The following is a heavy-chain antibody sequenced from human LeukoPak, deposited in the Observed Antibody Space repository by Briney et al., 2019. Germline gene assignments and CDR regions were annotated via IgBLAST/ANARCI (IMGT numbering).Heavy chain of an antibody. J-gene: IGHJ4*02. CDR3: AIRYSSSWNYFDY. CDR2: IYPGDSDT. V-gene: IGHV5-51*01. Sequence: GESLKISCKGSGYSFTSYWIGWVRQMPRKGLEWMGIIYPGDSDTRYSPSFQGQVTISADKSTSTAYLQWSSLKASDTAMYYCAIRYSSSWNYFDYWGQGTVVTVSS. D-gene: IGHD6-13*01. CDR1: GYSFTSYW.